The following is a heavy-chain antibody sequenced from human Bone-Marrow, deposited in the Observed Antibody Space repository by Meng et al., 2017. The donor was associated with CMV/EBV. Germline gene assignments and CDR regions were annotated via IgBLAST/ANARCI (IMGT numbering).Heavy chain of an antibody. J-gene: IGHJ3*02. CDR2: IKQDGSEK. V-gene: IGHV3-7*01. D-gene: IGHD3-3*01. CDR1: GFTFSSYW. Sequence: GESLKISCAASGFTFSSYWMSWVRQAPGKGLEWVANIKQDGSEKYYVDSVKGRFTISRDNAKNSLYLQMNSLRAEDTAVYYCARVGGLLRFLEWSNSYAFDIWGRGTMVTVSS. CDR3: ARVGGLLRFLEWSNSYAFDI.